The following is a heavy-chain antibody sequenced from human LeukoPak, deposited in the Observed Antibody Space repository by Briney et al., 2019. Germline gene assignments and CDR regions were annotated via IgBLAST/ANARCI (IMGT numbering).Heavy chain of an antibody. CDR2: IRSKSNNYAT. CDR3: TSPPPYYGYSWSAGMDV. D-gene: IGHD3-16*01. V-gene: IGHV3-73*01. CDR1: GFIFSGSA. J-gene: IGHJ6*02. Sequence: GGSLRLSCAASGFIFSGSAMHWVRQASGKGPEWVGHIRSKSNNYATAYGASVKGRFTISRDDSKNTVYLLMNSLKTDDTAVYYCTSPPPYYGYSWSAGMDVWGQGTTVIVS.